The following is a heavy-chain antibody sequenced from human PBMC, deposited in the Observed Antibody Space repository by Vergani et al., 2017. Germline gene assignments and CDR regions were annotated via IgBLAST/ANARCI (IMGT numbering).Heavy chain of an antibody. CDR2: VSFRGDT. CDR1: GASVNSYY. J-gene: IGHJ4*02. V-gene: IGHV4-59*02. CDR3: ARSRIYDGAGSPDD. Sequence: QVKLQESGPGLVKPSETLSLTCTVSGASVNSYYWSWIRKPPGKGLEWMGYVSFRGDTLYDPSVKGRMTISLNTSSNQFSLYLTSVTAADTAVDYCARSRIYDGAGSPDDCGQGTLVTVSS. D-gene: IGHD3-10*01.